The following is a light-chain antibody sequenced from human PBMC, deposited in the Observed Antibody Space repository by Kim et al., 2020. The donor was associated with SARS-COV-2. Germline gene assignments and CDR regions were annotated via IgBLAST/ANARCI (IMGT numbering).Light chain of an antibody. CDR2: QDS. V-gene: IGLV3-1*01. CDR3: QAWDSSTVV. J-gene: IGLJ2*01. Sequence: SYELTQPPSVSVSPGQTASITCSGDKLGDKYACWYQRKPGQSPVLVIYQDSKRPSGIPERFSGSNSGNTATLTISGTQAMDEADYYCQAWDSSTVVFGGGTQLIVL. CDR1: KLGDKY.